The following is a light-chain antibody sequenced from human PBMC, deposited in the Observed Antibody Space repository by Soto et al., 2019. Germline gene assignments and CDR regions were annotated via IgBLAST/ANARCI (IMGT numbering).Light chain of an antibody. CDR1: RSINRW. Sequence: DIQLTQSPSTLSASVGDRVTITCRASRSINRWLAWYQQKPGKAPKLLMYKASSLESGVPSRFSGSGSGTEFTLTISSLQPDDIATYYCHQYDTYWTFGQGTKVDIK. CDR2: KAS. V-gene: IGKV1-5*03. J-gene: IGKJ1*01. CDR3: HQYDTYWT.